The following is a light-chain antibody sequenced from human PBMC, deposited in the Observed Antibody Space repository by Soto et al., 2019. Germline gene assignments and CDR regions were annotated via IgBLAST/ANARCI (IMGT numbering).Light chain of an antibody. CDR1: QSISSW. Sequence: DIQITKSPSTLSASVGDRVTITCRASQSISSWLGWYQQKPGKAPKLLIYDASSLESGVPSRFSGSGSGTEFTLTISSLQPDDFATYYCQQYNSYLWPFGQGTKVDIK. V-gene: IGKV1-5*01. J-gene: IGKJ1*01. CDR2: DAS. CDR3: QQYNSYLWP.